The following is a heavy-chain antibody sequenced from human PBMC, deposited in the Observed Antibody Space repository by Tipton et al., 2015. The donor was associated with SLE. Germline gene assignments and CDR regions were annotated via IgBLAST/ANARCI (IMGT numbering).Heavy chain of an antibody. D-gene: IGHD2-21*01. V-gene: IGHV4-61*09. J-gene: IGHJ4*02. CDR3: ARRDCGGDCYYGH. CDR2: FSSSGGT. Sequence: TLSLTCSVSGGSTTSGSNYYWTWIRPPAGKGLEWIGHFSSSGGTNYNTSLKSRVTISADTSKNEISLKMTSVTAADTAVYYCARRDCGGDCYYGHWGQGTQVTVSS. CDR1: GGSTTSGSNYY.